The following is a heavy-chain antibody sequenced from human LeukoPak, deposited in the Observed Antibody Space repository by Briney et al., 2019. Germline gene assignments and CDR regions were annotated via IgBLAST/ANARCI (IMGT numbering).Heavy chain of an antibody. V-gene: IGHV3-23*01. D-gene: IGHD3-22*01. CDR2: ISGSDGST. Sequence: GGSLRLSCAASGFTFSSYAMSWVRQAPGKGLEWVSVISGSDGSTCYADSVKGRFTISRDNSKNTLCLQMNSLRAEDTAVYYCAKDKKYYDSSGSPYYYYGMDVWGQGTTVTVSS. J-gene: IGHJ6*02. CDR3: AKDKKYYDSSGSPYYYYGMDV. CDR1: GFTFSSYA.